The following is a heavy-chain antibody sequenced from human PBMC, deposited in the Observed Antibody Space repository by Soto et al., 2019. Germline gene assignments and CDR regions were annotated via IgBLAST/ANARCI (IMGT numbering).Heavy chain of an antibody. CDR3: ARTVRYYGMDV. J-gene: IGHJ6*02. Sequence: TLSLTCTVSGGSLNSGGYYWSWIRQHPGKGLEWIGYIYYSGSTYYNPSLKSRGTISVDTSKNQLSLKLSSVTAADTAVYYCARTVRYYGMDVWGQGTTVTVSS. CDR2: IYYSGST. V-gene: IGHV4-31*03. CDR1: GGSLNSGGYY. D-gene: IGHD3-10*01.